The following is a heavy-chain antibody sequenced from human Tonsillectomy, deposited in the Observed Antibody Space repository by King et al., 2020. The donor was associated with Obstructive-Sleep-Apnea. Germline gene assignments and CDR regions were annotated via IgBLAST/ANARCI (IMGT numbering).Heavy chain of an antibody. CDR1: GFTFSNYN. CDR2: ITSSGTT. CDR3: VRGITSPDY. Sequence: VQLVESGGDLVQPGGSLRLSCSASGFTFSNYNLQWVRQPPGKGLEYVSAITSSGTTFYAVSMKGRFTISSDNSGSTLFLQMSSLRPEDTAVYYCVRGITSPDYWGQGTLVIVSS. V-gene: IGHV3-64D*06. D-gene: IGHD1-20*01. J-gene: IGHJ4*02.